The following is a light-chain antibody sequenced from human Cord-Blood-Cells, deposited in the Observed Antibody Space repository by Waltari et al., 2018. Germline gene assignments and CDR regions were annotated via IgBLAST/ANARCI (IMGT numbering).Light chain of an antibody. Sequence: IQITQSPSSVSASVGDRVTITCRARQGVCSWLAWYQQKPGKAPKLLIDSASSWQSGVPSRCIGSGSGTEVSLTISSRQPEEVATYYCQQANSIPPVTFGGGTKVEIK. J-gene: IGKJ4*02. CDR2: SAS. V-gene: IGKV1-12*01. CDR1: QGVCSW. CDR3: QQANSIPPVT.